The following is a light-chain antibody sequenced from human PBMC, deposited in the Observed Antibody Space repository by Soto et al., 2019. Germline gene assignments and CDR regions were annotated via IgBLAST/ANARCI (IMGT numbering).Light chain of an antibody. Sequence: TVMTQSPATLSVSPVERATLSCRASQGLGTNLAWYQQRPGQAPRLLIYAASTRATGVPARFSGSGSETEFTLTITTLQSEDFAVYYCQQYNHWPLSSGVGTKGEIK. CDR3: QQYNHWPLS. J-gene: IGKJ4*01. CDR2: AAS. CDR1: QGLGTN. V-gene: IGKV3-15*01.